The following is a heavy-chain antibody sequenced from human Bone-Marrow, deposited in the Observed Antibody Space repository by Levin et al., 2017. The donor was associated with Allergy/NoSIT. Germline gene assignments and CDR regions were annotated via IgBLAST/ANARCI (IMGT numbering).Heavy chain of an antibody. Sequence: PSETLSLTCTVSGGSISSYYWSWIRQPLGKGLEWIGYIYYSGSTNYNPSLKSRVTISVDTSKNQFSLKLSSVTAADTAVYYCARSPLYDYVWGSYGDAFDIWGQGTMVTVSS. CDR3: ARSPLYDYVWGSYGDAFDI. CDR1: GGSISSYY. V-gene: IGHV4-59*01. CDR2: IYYSGST. J-gene: IGHJ3*02. D-gene: IGHD3-16*01.